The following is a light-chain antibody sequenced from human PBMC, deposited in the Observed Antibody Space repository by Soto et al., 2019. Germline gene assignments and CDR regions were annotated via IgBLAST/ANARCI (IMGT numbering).Light chain of an antibody. Sequence: EIVLTQSPGTLSLSPGERATLSCRASQSVSSSYLAWYQQKPGQAPRLLIYGASSRATGIPDRFSGSGSGTDFTLTISRLGPEDFAVYYCQQLGTFGRGTKVEIK. J-gene: IGKJ1*01. CDR2: GAS. V-gene: IGKV3-20*01. CDR1: QSVSSSY. CDR3: QQLGT.